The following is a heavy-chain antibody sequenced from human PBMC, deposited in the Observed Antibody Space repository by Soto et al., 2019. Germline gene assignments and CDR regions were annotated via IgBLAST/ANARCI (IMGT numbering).Heavy chain of an antibody. D-gene: IGHD3-3*01. Sequence: PGGSLRLSCAASGFTFSSYAMSWVRQAPGKGLEWVSAISGSGGSTYYADSVKGRFTISRDNSKNTLYLQMNSLRAEDTAVYYFAKDSGITIFGVVRYWGQGTLVTVSS. J-gene: IGHJ4*02. CDR3: AKDSGITIFGVVRY. V-gene: IGHV3-23*01. CDR1: GFTFSSYA. CDR2: ISGSGGST.